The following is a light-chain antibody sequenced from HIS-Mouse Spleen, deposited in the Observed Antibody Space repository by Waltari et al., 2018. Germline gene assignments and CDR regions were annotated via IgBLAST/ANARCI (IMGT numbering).Light chain of an antibody. J-gene: IGLJ2*01. V-gene: IGLV2-14*03. Sequence: HSALTQPASVSGSPGQSIPISCPGTSSDVGGYNYVSWYQQHPGKAPNLMIYDVSNRPSGVSNRFSGSKSGNTASLTISGLQAEDEADYYCSSYTSSSTLVFGGGTKLTVL. CDR2: DVS. CDR3: SSYTSSSTLV. CDR1: SSDVGGYNY.